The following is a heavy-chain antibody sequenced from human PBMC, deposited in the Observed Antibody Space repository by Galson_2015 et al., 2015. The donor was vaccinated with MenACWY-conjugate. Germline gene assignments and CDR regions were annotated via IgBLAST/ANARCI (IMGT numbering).Heavy chain of an antibody. J-gene: IGHJ4*02. V-gene: IGHV3-15*01. Sequence: SLRLSCAASGFTFSNAWMSWVRQAPGKGLEWVGRIKSKTDGGTTDYAAPVKGRFTISRDDSKNTLYLQMNSLKTEDIAVYYCTTGRFGELQIFDYWGQGTLVTVSS. D-gene: IGHD3-10*01. CDR2: IKSKTDGGTT. CDR1: GFTFSNAW. CDR3: TTGRFGELQIFDY.